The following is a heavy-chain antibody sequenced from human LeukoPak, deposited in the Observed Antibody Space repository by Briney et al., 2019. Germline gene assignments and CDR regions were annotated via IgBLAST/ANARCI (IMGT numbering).Heavy chain of an antibody. Sequence: GGSLRLSCAASGSTFSSYSMNWVRQAPGKGLEWVSSISSSSSYIYYADSVKGRFTISRDNAKNSLYLQMNSLRAEDTAVYYCARVRTAAWYSSSWYDYWGQGTLVTVSS. CDR3: ARVRTAAWYSSSWYDY. D-gene: IGHD6-13*01. V-gene: IGHV3-21*01. J-gene: IGHJ4*02. CDR1: GSTFSSYS. CDR2: ISSSSSYI.